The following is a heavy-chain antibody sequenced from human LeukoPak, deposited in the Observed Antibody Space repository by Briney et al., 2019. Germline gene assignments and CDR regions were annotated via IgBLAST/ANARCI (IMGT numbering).Heavy chain of an antibody. CDR1: GFTFSSYW. J-gene: IGHJ4*02. CDR2: IKQGGSEK. D-gene: IGHD4-23*01. Sequence: GGSLRLSCAASGFTFSSYWMTWVRQAPGKGLEWVANIKQGGSEKHYVDSVKGRFTISRDDAKNSLYLQMSTLRAEDTAMYYCAREGQGYGGKDYWGQGTRVTVSS. V-gene: IGHV3-7*05. CDR3: AREGQGYGGKDY.